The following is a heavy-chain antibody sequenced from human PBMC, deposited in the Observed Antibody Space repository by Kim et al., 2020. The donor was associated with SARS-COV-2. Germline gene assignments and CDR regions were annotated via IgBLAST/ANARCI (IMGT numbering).Heavy chain of an antibody. Sequence: SETLSLTCAVSGGSFSGYHWSWIRQPPGKGLEWIGEVSYSGISNYNPSLKSRVIMSVDASKKQISLKLTAVTAADTAVYFCARTPMTLISAAGLGIFYFGYWGQGSLVTVSS. CDR1: GGSFSGYH. CDR3: ARTPMTLISAAGLGIFYFGY. V-gene: IGHV4-34*01. CDR2: VSYSGIS. D-gene: IGHD6-13*01. J-gene: IGHJ4*02.